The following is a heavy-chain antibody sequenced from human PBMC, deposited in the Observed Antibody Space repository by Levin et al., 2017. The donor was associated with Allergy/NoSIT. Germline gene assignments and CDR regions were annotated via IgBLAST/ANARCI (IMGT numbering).Heavy chain of an antibody. J-gene: IGHJ5*02. CDR3: ARGRQQQLGWFDP. CDR1: GFTVSSNY. CDR2: IYSGGST. Sequence: GGSLRLSCAASGFTVSSNYMSWVRQAPGKGLEWVSIIYSGGSTYYADSVKGRFTISRDNSKNTLYLQMNSLRAEDTAVYYCARGRQQQLGWFDPWGQGTLVTVSS. D-gene: IGHD6-13*01. V-gene: IGHV3-66*01.